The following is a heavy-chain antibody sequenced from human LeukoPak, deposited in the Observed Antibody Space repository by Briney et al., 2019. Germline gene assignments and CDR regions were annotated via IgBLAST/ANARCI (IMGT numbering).Heavy chain of an antibody. CDR3: ARGYRSGTMSPFFDY. Sequence: PGGSLRLSCKGSGFTFGDYTVSWVRQAPGKGLQWVSFIRSKAYGGTTEYAASVKGLFTISRDDSKSIAYLQMNSLKTEDTAVYYCARGYRSGTMSPFFDYWGQGTLVTVSS. V-gene: IGHV3-49*04. D-gene: IGHD1-7*01. J-gene: IGHJ4*02. CDR1: GFTFGDYT. CDR2: IRSKAYGGTT.